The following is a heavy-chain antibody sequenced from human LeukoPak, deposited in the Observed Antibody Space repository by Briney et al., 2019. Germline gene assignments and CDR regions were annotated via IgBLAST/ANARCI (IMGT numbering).Heavy chain of an antibody. CDR2: IYYSGGT. CDR3: GRDDVPYSA. Sequence: SETLSLTCTVSGGSVSSGSFYWSWIRQPPGKGLEWIRYIYYSGGTKYNPSLNSRVTISIDTSNNQFPLKMKSAAAADTAVYYCGRDDVPYSAWGQGTLVTVSS. J-gene: IGHJ5*02. D-gene: IGHD2-15*01. V-gene: IGHV4-61*01. CDR1: GGSVSSGSFY.